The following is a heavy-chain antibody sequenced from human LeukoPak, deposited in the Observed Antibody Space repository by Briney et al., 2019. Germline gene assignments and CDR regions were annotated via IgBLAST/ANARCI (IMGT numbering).Heavy chain of an antibody. Sequence: SETLSLTCAVYGGSFSGYYWSWIRQPPGKGLERIGEINHSGSTNYNPSLKSRVTISVDTSKNQFSLKLSSVTAADTAVYYCARGSSGRKFDYWGQGTLVTVSS. J-gene: IGHJ4*02. CDR3: ARGSSGRKFDY. V-gene: IGHV4-34*01. CDR1: GGSFSGYY. CDR2: INHSGST. D-gene: IGHD6-19*01.